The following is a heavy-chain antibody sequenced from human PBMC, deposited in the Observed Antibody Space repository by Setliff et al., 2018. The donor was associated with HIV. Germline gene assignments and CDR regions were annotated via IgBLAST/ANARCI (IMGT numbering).Heavy chain of an antibody. Sequence: LRLSCAASGFTFDYYGMSWVRQAPGKGLEWVSGINWNGGSTGYADSVKGRFTISRDNAKNSLFLQMNSLRAEDTALYYCARDTTYYDMSGYPYMDVWGKGTTVTVSS. CDR1: GFTFDYYG. CDR2: INWNGGST. CDR3: ARDTTYYDMSGYPYMDV. V-gene: IGHV3-20*04. D-gene: IGHD3-9*01. J-gene: IGHJ6*03.